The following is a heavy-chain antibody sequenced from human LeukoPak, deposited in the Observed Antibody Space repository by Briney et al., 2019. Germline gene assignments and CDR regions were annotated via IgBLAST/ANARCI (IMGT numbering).Heavy chain of an antibody. CDR1: GFTFDDYA. Sequence: GGSLRLSCAASGFTFDDYAMHWVRQAPGKGLEWVSLISWDSGSTYYADSVKGRFTISRDNNKNSLYLQMNSLRAEDTALYYGAKDLGSLNYYYYYMDVWGKGTTVTVSS. D-gene: IGHD1-26*01. V-gene: IGHV3-43D*03. J-gene: IGHJ6*03. CDR2: ISWDSGST. CDR3: AKDLGSLNYYYYYMDV.